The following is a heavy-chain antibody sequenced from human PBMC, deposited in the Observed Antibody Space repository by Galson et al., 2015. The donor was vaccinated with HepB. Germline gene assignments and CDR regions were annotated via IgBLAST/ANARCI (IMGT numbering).Heavy chain of an antibody. CDR2: IIYDGSNK. J-gene: IGHJ6*03. V-gene: IGHV3-30-3*01. Sequence: SLRLSCAASGFTFSTYAMHWVRQAPGKGLEWVAVIIYDGSNKYYADSVKDRITISRDNSKNTLYLQMNSLRAEDTAVYYCARDHTVNVHYYYMDVWGTGTTVTVSS. CDR3: ARDHTVNVHYYYMDV. D-gene: IGHD4-11*01. CDR1: GFTFSTYA.